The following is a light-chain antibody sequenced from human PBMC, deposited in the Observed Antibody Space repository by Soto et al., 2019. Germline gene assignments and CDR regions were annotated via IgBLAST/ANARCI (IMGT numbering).Light chain of an antibody. CDR3: SSYAASNNLGV. CDR1: SSDVGGYNY. CDR2: EVS. J-gene: IGLJ2*01. V-gene: IGLV2-8*01. Sequence: QSALTQPPSASGTPGQSVTISCIETSSDVGGYNYVSWYQQHPGKAPKLMIYEVSKRPSGVPDRFSGSKSGNTASLTVSGLQAEDEADYYCSSYAASNNLGVFGGGTKVTVL.